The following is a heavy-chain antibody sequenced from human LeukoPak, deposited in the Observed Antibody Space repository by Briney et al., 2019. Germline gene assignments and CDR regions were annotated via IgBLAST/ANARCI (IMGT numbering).Heavy chain of an antibody. J-gene: IGHJ4*02. CDR3: ARSTYYYDSSGYKSDPYYFDY. Sequence: GGSLRLSCAASGITFNSYTMNWVRQAPGKGLEWVSSISSSSSYIYYAASVKGRFTISRDNAKNSLYLQMNSLRAEDTAVYYCARSTYYYDSSGYKSDPYYFDYWGQGTLVTVSS. CDR2: ISSSSSYI. V-gene: IGHV3-21*01. CDR1: GITFNSYT. D-gene: IGHD3-22*01.